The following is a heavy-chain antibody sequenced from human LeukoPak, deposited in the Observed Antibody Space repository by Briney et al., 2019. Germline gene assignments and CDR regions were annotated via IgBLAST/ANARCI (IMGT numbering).Heavy chain of an antibody. Sequence: PSETLSLTCTVSGVSISSYYWSWIRQPAGKGLEWIGRIYTSGSTNYNPSLKSRVTMSVDTSKNQFSLKLSSVTAADTAVYYCARDGGDWVGWELPGGGNYYYMDVWGKGTTVTVSS. J-gene: IGHJ6*03. CDR2: IYTSGST. V-gene: IGHV4-4*07. CDR3: ARDGGDWVGWELPGGGNYYYMDV. D-gene: IGHD1-26*01. CDR1: GVSISSYY.